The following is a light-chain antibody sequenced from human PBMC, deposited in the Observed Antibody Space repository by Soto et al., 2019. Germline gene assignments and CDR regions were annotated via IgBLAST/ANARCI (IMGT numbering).Light chain of an antibody. J-gene: IGLJ1*01. V-gene: IGLV2-14*01. CDR2: EVT. Sequence: QSALTQPASVSGSPGQSITISCTGTSSDLGAYNYVSWYQQHPGKAPKLMIYEVTNRPSGVSIRFSGSKSGNTASLTISGLQAEDEAEYYCSSFTTGNTHAFGTGTKVTVL. CDR3: SSFTTGNTHA. CDR1: SSDLGAYNY.